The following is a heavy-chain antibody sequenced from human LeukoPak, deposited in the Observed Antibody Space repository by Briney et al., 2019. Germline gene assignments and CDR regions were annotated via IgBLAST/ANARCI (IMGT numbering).Heavy chain of an antibody. Sequence: GGSLRLSCAASGFTFSGYGMHWVRQAPGKGLEWVALIWSDDRNKYYADSVKGQFTISRDNSKNTLYPQMNSLRAEDTAVYYCARDYGGDAGLDSWGQGTLVTVSS. CDR2: IWSDDRNK. V-gene: IGHV3-33*01. J-gene: IGHJ4*02. D-gene: IGHD4-23*01. CDR3: ARDYGGDAGLDS. CDR1: GFTFSGYG.